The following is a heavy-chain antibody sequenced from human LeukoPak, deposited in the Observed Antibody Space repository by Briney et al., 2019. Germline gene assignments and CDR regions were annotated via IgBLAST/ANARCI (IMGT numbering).Heavy chain of an antibody. V-gene: IGHV3-23*01. CDR2: ISGRDGNT. CDR3: AKDGADYYDASGFYGDFDY. J-gene: IGHJ4*02. D-gene: IGHD3-22*01. Sequence: GGSLRLSCAASGFTFTNYAMTWVRQAPGKGLEWVSTISGRDGNTYYADSVKGRFTISRDNSKNTLYLQMNSLRAEDTAVYYCAKDGADYYDASGFYGDFDYWGQGTLVTVSS. CDR1: GFTFTNYA.